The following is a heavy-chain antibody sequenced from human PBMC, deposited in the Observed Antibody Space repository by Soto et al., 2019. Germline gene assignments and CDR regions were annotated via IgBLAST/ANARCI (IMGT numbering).Heavy chain of an antibody. V-gene: IGHV3-30*04. CDR3: ARNGSGNYYHFDY. CDR1: RFTFSNYA. D-gene: IGHD3-10*01. J-gene: IGHJ4*02. CDR2: ISYDGRNK. Sequence: GGSLRLSCAASRFTFSNYAMHWVRQASGKGLEWVAVISYDGRNKYYADSVKGRFTISRDNSKNTLYLQVNSLRADDTAVYYCARNGSGNYYHFDYWGQGTLVTVSS.